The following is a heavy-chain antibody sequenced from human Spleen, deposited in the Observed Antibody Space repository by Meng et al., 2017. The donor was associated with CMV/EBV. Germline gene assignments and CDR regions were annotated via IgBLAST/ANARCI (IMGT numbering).Heavy chain of an antibody. CDR1: GYTFTSYY. CDR2: INPSGGST. Sequence: SGYTFTSYYMHWVRQAPGQGLEWMGIINPSGGSTSYAQKFQGRVTMTRDTSTSTLYMELSSLRSEDTAVYYCARDPRAAGTGAYFDYWGQGTLVTVSS. J-gene: IGHJ4*02. CDR3: ARDPRAAGTGAYFDY. V-gene: IGHV1-46*01. D-gene: IGHD6-13*01.